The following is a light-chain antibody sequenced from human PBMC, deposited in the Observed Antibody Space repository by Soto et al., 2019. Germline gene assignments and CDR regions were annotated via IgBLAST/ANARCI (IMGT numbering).Light chain of an antibody. J-gene: IGKJ2*01. Sequence: EIVLTQSPGTLSLSPGERATLSCRASQSVSSSYLAWYQQKPGQAPRLLIYDASSRATGIPERFSGSGSGTDFTLTISRLEPEDFAVYYCQQYGSSSYTFGQGTKLEIK. V-gene: IGKV3-20*01. CDR3: QQYGSSSYT. CDR1: QSVSSSY. CDR2: DAS.